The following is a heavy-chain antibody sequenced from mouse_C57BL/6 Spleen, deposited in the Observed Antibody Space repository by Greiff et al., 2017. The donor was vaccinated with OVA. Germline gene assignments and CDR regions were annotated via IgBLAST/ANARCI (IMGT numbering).Heavy chain of an antibody. D-gene: IGHD1-1*01. V-gene: IGHV1-19*01. CDR3: ARRFITTVVAGDWYFDV. CDR1: GYTFTDYY. J-gene: IGHJ1*03. CDR2: INPYNGGT. Sequence: EVQLQQSGPVLVKPGASVKMSCKASGYTFTDYYMNWVKQSHGKSLEWIGVINPYNGGTSYNQKFKGKATLTVDKSSSTAYMELNSLTSEDSAVYYCARRFITTVVAGDWYFDVWGTGTTVTVSS.